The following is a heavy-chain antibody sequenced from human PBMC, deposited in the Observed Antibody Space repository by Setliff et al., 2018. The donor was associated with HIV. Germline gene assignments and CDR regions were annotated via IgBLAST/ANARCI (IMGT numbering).Heavy chain of an antibody. J-gene: IGHJ3*02. CDR3: ANGYSSGWYLVTAFDI. D-gene: IGHD6-19*01. V-gene: IGHV1-3*01. CDR2: INAGNGDT. CDR1: GYPFTNYA. Sequence: ASVKVSCKASGYPFTNYAMHWVRQAPGQRLEWMGWINAGNGDTKYSQRFQGRVTITRDTSASTAYMELSSLRSEDTAMYYCANGYSSGWYLVTAFDIWGQGTMVTVSS.